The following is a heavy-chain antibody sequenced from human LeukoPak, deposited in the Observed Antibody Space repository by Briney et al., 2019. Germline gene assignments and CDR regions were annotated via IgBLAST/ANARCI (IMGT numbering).Heavy chain of an antibody. J-gene: IGHJ6*03. CDR1: GFTFSSYW. Sequence: PGGSLRLSCAASGFTFSSYWMSWVRQAPGKGLEWIGEINHSGSTNYNPSLKSRVTISVDTSKNQFSLKLSSVTAADTAVYYCARHYGSGRLNYMDVWGKGTTVTISS. CDR2: INHSGST. D-gene: IGHD3-10*01. CDR3: ARHYGSGRLNYMDV. V-gene: IGHV4-34*01.